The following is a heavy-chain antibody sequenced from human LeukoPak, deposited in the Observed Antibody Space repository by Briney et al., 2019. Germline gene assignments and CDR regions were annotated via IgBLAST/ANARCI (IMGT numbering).Heavy chain of an antibody. V-gene: IGHV4-4*07. Sequence: SESLSLTCTVSGGSISSYYWNWIRQPPGKGLEWIGRIFTSGTTNYNPSLKSRVTMSVDTSKNQFSLKLTSVTAADTAVYYCARLRSPGDFDYWGQGTLVTVSS. CDR1: GGSISSYY. D-gene: IGHD1-26*01. CDR2: IFTSGTT. J-gene: IGHJ4*02. CDR3: ARLRSPGDFDY.